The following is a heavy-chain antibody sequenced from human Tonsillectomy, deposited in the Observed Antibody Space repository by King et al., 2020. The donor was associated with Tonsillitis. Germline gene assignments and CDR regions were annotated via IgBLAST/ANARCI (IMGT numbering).Heavy chain of an antibody. CDR1: GFTVSSSY. D-gene: IGHD6-19*01. Sequence: VQLVESGGGLVQPGGSLRLSCAASGFTVSSSYMSWVRQAPGKGLEWVSVIYSGGSTYYADAAKGRFTISRHIPENTVYLQMNNLRPEDTALYYCSRDLEGAVVGGGGAFDMWGQGTMVTVSS. J-gene: IGHJ3*02. CDR3: SRDLEGAVVGGGGAFDM. CDR2: IYSGGST. V-gene: IGHV3-53*04.